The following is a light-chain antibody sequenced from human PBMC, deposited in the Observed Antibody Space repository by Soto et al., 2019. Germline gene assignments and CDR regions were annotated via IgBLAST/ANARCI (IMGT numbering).Light chain of an antibody. Sequence: QSVLTQPASVSGSPGQSITISCTGTSSDVGSHNLVSWYQQHPGQAPKLMIYEVTMRPLGVSTRFSASKSGNTASLTISGLQAEDEADYYCCSYGGSRAVFGGGTQLTFL. J-gene: IGLJ7*01. CDR3: CSYGGSRAV. CDR1: SSDVGSHNL. V-gene: IGLV2-23*02. CDR2: EVT.